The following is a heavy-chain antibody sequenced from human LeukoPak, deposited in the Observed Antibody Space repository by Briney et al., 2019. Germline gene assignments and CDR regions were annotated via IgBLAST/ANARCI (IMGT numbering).Heavy chain of an antibody. V-gene: IGHV3-30*09. D-gene: IGHD3-22*01. CDR3: AKDGDSTGYYSSYYNHMDV. J-gene: IGHJ6*03. Sequence: GGSLRLSCAASGFTFSVYAMHWVRQAPGKGLEWVAIISYDGSNKYYADSVKGRFAISRDNSKNTVYLQMNSLRAEDTAIYYCAKDGDSTGYYSSYYNHMDVWGKGTSVTISS. CDR1: GFTFSVYA. CDR2: ISYDGSNK.